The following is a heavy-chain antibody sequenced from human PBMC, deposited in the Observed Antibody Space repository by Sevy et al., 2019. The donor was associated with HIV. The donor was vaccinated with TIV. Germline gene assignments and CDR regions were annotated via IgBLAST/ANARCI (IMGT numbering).Heavy chain of an antibody. Sequence: ASVKVSCKTSGYTFTSFGISWVRQAPGQGLEWMGWISGYNGNTNHAQKVQGRVTMTTDRSTSTVYMELRSLRSDDTAVYYCARAGSGSYYLFDAFGIWGQGTMVTVSS. CDR3: ARAGSGSYYLFDAFGI. V-gene: IGHV1-18*01. J-gene: IGHJ3*02. CDR1: GYTFTSFG. CDR2: ISGYNGNT. D-gene: IGHD3-10*01.